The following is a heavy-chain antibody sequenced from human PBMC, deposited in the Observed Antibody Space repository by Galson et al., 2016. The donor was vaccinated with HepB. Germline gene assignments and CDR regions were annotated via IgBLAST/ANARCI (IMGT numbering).Heavy chain of an antibody. CDR3: ARPNYSFSRIDY. CDR2: IYNTGNT. J-gene: IGHJ4*02. Sequence: ETLSLTCDVSGYSISNGYYWGWIRQPPGKRLEWIGIIYNTGNTYYDPSLKSRVSISVDTSQHQFSLKLSSVTAADTAMYYCARPNYSFSRIDYWGQGTLVTVSS. CDR1: GYSISNGYY. D-gene: IGHD3-3*01. V-gene: IGHV4-38-2*01.